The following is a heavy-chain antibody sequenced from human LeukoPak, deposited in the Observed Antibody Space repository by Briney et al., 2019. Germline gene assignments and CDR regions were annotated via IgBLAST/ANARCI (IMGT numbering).Heavy chain of an antibody. J-gene: IGHJ4*02. D-gene: IGHD3-22*01. CDR3: ARGLYYDSSGYYFDY. CDR2: IYHSGST. Sequence: SETLSLTCTVSGGSISSGDYYWSWIRQPPGKGLEWIGYIYHSGSTNYNPSLKSRVTISVDTSKNQFSLKLSSVTAADTAVYYCARGLYYDSSGYYFDYWGQGTLVTVSS. V-gene: IGHV4-61*08. CDR1: GGSISSGDYY.